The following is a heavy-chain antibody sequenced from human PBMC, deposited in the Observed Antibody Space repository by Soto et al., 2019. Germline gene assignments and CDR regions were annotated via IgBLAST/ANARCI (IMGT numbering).Heavy chain of an antibody. V-gene: IGHV4-59*08. CDR1: GGSISSYY. Sequence: PSETLSLTCTVSGGSISSYYWSWIRQPPGKGLEWIGYIYYSGSTNYNPSHKSRVTISVDTSKNQFSLKLSSVTAADTAVYYCARHLYDFWSGYYIRLAPGDAFDIWGQGTMVTVSS. D-gene: IGHD3-3*01. CDR2: IYYSGST. J-gene: IGHJ3*02. CDR3: ARHLYDFWSGYYIRLAPGDAFDI.